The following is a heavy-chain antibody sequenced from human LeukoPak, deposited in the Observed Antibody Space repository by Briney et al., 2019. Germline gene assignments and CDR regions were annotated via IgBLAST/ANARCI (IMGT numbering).Heavy chain of an antibody. CDR3: ARGLILWFGESDYFDY. CDR2: INHSGST. D-gene: IGHD3-10*01. V-gene: IGHV4-34*01. J-gene: IGHJ4*02. Sequence: SETLSLTCAVYGGSFSGYYWSCIRQPPGKGLEWIGEINHSGSTNYNPSLKSRVTISVDTSKNQFSLKLSSVTAADTAVYYCARGLILWFGESDYFDYWGQGTLVTVSS. CDR1: GGSFSGYY.